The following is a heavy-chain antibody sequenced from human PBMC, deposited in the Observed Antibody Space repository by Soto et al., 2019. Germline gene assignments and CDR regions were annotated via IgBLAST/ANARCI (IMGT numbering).Heavy chain of an antibody. Sequence: PRWSLRLSCTDSGFTFNHYAMSWFRQAPGKGLEWVSAVSGRGGSTKYAGSVKGRFIISRDNSNRTLYLQMDSLRGEDKAVYYCAKDSTVTTSLYFYYYGFDVWGQGTTVTVSS. J-gene: IGHJ6*02. D-gene: IGHD4-17*01. CDR1: GFTFNHYA. V-gene: IGHV3-23*01. CDR2: VSGRGGST. CDR3: AKDSTVTTSLYFYYYGFDV.